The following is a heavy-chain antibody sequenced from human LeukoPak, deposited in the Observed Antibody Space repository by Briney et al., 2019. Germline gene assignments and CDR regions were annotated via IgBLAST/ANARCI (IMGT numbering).Heavy chain of an antibody. CDR1: GFTFSNYA. J-gene: IGHJ6*03. CDR3: ASKEAGYHYYIGV. Sequence: PGGSLRLSCAASGFTFSNYAMIWVRQAPGKGLECVSTLNGERTLTYYADSVKGRFTISRDNSKNTLYLQMSNVRPEDTAIYYCASKEAGYHYYIGVWGEGTTVTVSS. CDR2: LNGERTLT. V-gene: IGHV3-23*01. D-gene: IGHD1-14*01.